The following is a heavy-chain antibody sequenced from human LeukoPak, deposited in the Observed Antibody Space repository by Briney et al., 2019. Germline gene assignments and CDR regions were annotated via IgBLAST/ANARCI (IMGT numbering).Heavy chain of an antibody. CDR1: GFTFSSYA. CDR3: AKVRERDGSYYAYYYGMDV. V-gene: IGHV3-23*01. J-gene: IGHJ6*02. D-gene: IGHD1-26*01. CDR2: ISGSGGST. Sequence: GGSLRLSCAASGFTFSSYAMSWVRQAPGKGLEWVSAISGSGGSTYYADSVKGRFTISRDNSKNTLYPQMNSLRAEDTAVYYCAKVRERDGSYYAYYYGMDVWGQGTTVTVSS.